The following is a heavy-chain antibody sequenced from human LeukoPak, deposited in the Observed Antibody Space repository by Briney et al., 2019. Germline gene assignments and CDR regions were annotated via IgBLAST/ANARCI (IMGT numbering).Heavy chain of an antibody. CDR1: GFTFSSYG. J-gene: IGHJ4*02. Sequence: GGSLRLSCAASGFTFSSYGMHWVRQAPGKGLEWVAVIWYDGSNKYYADSVKGRFTISRDNSKNTLYLQMNSLRAEDTAVYYCARLGYSSSWYADYWGQGTLVTVSS. D-gene: IGHD6-13*01. CDR2: IWYDGSNK. V-gene: IGHV3-33*01. CDR3: ARLGYSSSWYADY.